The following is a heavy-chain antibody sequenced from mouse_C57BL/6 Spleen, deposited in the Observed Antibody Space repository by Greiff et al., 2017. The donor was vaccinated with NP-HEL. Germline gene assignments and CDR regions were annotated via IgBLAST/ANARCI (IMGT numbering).Heavy chain of an antibody. D-gene: IGHD1-1*01. Sequence: VQLQQPGAELVRPGSSVKLSCTASGYTFTSYWMHWVKQRPIQGLEWIGNIDPSDSETHYNQKFKDKATLTVDKSSSTAYMQLSSLTSEDSAVYYCASSDYGSVYWYFDVWGTGTTVTVSS. CDR2: IDPSDSET. J-gene: IGHJ1*03. CDR1: GYTFTSYW. CDR3: ASSDYGSVYWYFDV. V-gene: IGHV1-52*01.